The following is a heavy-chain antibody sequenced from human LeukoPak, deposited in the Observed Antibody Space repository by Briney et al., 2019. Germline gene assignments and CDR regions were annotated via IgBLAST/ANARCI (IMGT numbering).Heavy chain of an antibody. V-gene: IGHV3-21*01. CDR3: ATELVTSYYYCYYGMDV. D-gene: IGHD6-6*01. CDR2: ISSSSSYI. CDR1: GFTFSSYS. J-gene: IGHJ6*02. Sequence: PGGSLRLSCAASGFTFSSYSMNWVRQAPGKGLEWVSSISSSSSYIYYADSVKGRFTISRDNAKNSLYLQMNSLRAEDTAVYYCATELVTSYYYCYYGMDVWGQGTTVTVSS.